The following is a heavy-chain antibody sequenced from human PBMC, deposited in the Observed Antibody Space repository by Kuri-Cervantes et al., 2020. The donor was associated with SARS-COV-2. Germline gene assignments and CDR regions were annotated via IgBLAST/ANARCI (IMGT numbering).Heavy chain of an antibody. CDR1: GFTFSSYA. J-gene: IGHJ6*02. Sequence: GGSLRLSCAASGFTFSSYAMHWVRQAPGKGLEWMAVISYDGSNKYYADSVKGRFTISRDNSKNTLHLQMNSLRAEDTAVYYCARDPQRYFDWLLSYYYYGMDVWGQVTTVTVSS. V-gene: IGHV3-30-3*01. CDR2: ISYDGSNK. CDR3: ARDPQRYFDWLLSYYYYGMDV. D-gene: IGHD3-9*01.